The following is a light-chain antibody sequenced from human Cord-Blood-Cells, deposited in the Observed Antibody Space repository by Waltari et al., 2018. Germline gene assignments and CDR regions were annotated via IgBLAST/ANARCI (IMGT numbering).Light chain of an antibody. CDR3: AAWDDSLSGQV. CDR1: SSNIGSNY. CDR2: RNN. V-gene: IGLV1-47*01. J-gene: IGLJ2*01. Sequence: QSVLTQPPSASGTPGQRVTISCSGSSSNIGSNYVYWYQQLPGTVPKLLIYRNNQWPSGVPDRFSGSKSGTSASLAISGLRSEDEADYYCAAWDDSLSGQVFGGGTKLTVL.